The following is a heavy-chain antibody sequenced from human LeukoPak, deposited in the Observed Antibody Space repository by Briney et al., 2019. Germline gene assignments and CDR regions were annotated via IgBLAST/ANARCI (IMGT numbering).Heavy chain of an antibody. V-gene: IGHV4-34*01. CDR1: GGSFSGYY. J-gene: IGHJ4*02. CDR2: INHSGST. Sequence: SETLSLTCAVYGGSFSGYYWSWIRQPPGKGLEWIGEINHSGSTNYNPSLKSRVTISVDTSKNQFSLKLRSVTAADTAVYYCARTRAYSSSWYDYWGQGTLVTVSS. D-gene: IGHD6-13*01. CDR3: ARTRAYSSSWYDY.